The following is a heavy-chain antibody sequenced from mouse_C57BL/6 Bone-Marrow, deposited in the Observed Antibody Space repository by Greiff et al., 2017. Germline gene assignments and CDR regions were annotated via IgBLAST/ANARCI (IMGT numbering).Heavy chain of an antibody. V-gene: IGHV1-5*01. CDR2: IYPGNSDT. Sequence: EVQVVESGTVLARPGASVKMSCKTSGYTFTSYWMHWVKQRPGQGLEWIGAIYPGNSDTSYNQKFKGKAKLTAVTSASTAYLELSSLTNEDAAVYYCTELASHFDYWGQGTTLTVS. CDR1: GYTFTSYW. J-gene: IGHJ2*01. D-gene: IGHD4-1*01. CDR3: TELASHFDY.